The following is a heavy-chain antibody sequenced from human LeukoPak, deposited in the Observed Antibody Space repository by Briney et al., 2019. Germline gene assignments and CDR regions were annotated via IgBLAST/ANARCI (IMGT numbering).Heavy chain of an antibody. J-gene: IGHJ4*02. Sequence: TGRSLRLSCAASGFTFSSYAMHWVRQAPGKGLEWVSAISGSGGSTYYADSVKGRFTISRDNSKNTLYLQMNSLRAEDTAVYYCAKMLGLRYFDYWGQGTLVTVSS. V-gene: IGHV3-23*01. D-gene: IGHD4-17*01. CDR2: ISGSGGST. CDR1: GFTFSSYA. CDR3: AKMLGLRYFDY.